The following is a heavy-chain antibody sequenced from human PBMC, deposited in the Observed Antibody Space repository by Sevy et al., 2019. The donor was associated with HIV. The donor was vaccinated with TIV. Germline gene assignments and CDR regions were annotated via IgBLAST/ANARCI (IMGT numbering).Heavy chain of an antibody. CDR3: AKAGATKDGMDV. Sequence: GGSLRLSCAASGFIFRSYAMSWVRQAPGKWLEWVSGISGSGGSTYYADSVKGRFTISRDNFKNTLYLQMNSLRAEDTAVYYCAKAGATKDGMDVWGQGTTVTVSS. D-gene: IGHD5-12*01. V-gene: IGHV3-23*01. J-gene: IGHJ6*02. CDR2: ISGSGGST. CDR1: GFIFRSYA.